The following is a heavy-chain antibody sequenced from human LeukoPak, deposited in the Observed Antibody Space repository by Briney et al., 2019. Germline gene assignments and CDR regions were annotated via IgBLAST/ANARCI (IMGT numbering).Heavy chain of an antibody. V-gene: IGHV3-21*01. J-gene: IGHJ6*02. D-gene: IGHD1-14*01. Sequence: GGSLRLSCAACGFTFSTYRMNWVRQAPGKGLEWVSSITSSSSYIYYADSVKGRFTISRDNAKNSLYLQMDSLRAEDTAVYHCARNQNLDVWGQGTTVTVSS. CDR3: ARNQNLDV. CDR2: ITSSSSYI. CDR1: GFTFSTYR.